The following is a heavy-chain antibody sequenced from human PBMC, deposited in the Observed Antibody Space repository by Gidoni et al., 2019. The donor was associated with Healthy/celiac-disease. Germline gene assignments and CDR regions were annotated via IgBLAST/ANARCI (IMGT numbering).Heavy chain of an antibody. V-gene: IGHV1-69*01. J-gene: IGHJ4*02. D-gene: IGHD3-22*01. CDR1: GGTFSSYA. Sequence: QVQLVQSGAEVKKPGSSVKVSCKASGGTFSSYAISWVRQAPGQGLEWMGGIIPIFGTANYAQKFQGRVTITADESTSTAYMELSSLRSEDTAVYYCARQNSSGYYWSGGYFDYWGQGTLVTVSS. CDR3: ARQNSSGYYWSGGYFDY. CDR2: IIPIFGTA.